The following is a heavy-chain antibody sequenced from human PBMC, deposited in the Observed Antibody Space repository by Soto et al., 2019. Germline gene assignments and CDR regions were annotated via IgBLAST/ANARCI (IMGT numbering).Heavy chain of an antibody. CDR2: ISGRGRYT. D-gene: IGHD3-10*01. CDR3: ARVSGSSAGDAFDI. Sequence: GGSLRLSCAASGFSFSDYNLDWIRQAPGKGLEWISFISGRGRYTQYADSVKGRFSISRENAKNTLYLQMNSLRAGDTAVYYCARVSGSSAGDAFDIWGQGTMVTVSS. V-gene: IGHV3-11*03. CDR1: GFSFSDYN. J-gene: IGHJ3*02.